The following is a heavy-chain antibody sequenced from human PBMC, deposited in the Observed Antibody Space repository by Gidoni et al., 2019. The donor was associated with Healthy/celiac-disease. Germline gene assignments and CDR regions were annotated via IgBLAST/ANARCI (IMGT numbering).Heavy chain of an antibody. CDR3: AKGTYSSGWYEKDAFDI. J-gene: IGHJ3*02. V-gene: IGHV3-9*01. CDR2: ISWNSGSI. D-gene: IGHD6-19*01. CDR1: GFTFDDYA. Sequence: EVQLVVSGGGLVQPGRSLSLSCPASGFTFDDYAMHWVRQAPGERLAWVLGISWNSGSIGYADSVKGRFTISRDKAKNSLYLKMNSLRAEDTALYYCAKGTYSSGWYEKDAFDIWGQGTMVTVSS.